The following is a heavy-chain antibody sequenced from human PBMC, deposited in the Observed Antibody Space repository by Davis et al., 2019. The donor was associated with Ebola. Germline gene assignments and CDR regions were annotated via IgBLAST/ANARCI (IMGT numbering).Heavy chain of an antibody. J-gene: IGHJ5*02. V-gene: IGHV1-46*01. CDR1: GYTFTSYY. CDR3: ARDGGPGYSSSWYRGGNWFDP. Sequence: ASVKVSCKASGYTFTSYYMHWVRQAPGQGLEWMGIINPSGGSTNYAQKLQGRVTMTTDTSTSTAYMELSSLRSEDTAVYYCARDGGPGYSSSWYRGGNWFDPWGQGTLVTVSS. D-gene: IGHD6-13*01. CDR2: INPSGGST.